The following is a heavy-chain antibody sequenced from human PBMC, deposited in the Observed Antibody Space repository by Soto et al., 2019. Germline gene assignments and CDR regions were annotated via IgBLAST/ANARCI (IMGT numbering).Heavy chain of an antibody. CDR3: ARHLSIGYCSGGSCYPIDS. CDR1: DGSISSSSFY. D-gene: IGHD2-15*01. V-gene: IGHV4-39*01. CDR2: FYYGGST. J-gene: IGHJ4*02. Sequence: SETLSLTCSVSDGSISSSSFYWGWIRPPPGKGLEWIATFYYGGSTYYNPSLKSRVTISVDTSKNHFSLKLNSVTAADTAVYYCARHLSIGYCSGGSCYPIDSWGQGTLVTVSS.